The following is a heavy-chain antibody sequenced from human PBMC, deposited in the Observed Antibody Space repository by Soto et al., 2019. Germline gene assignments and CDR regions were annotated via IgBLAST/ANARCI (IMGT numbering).Heavy chain of an antibody. Sequence: GGSLRLSCTASGFTFSSYGMHWVRQAPGKGLEWVAVIWYDGSNKYYADSVKGRFTISRDNSKNTLYLQMNSLRAEDTAVYYCARDIGYDILTGPDYWGQGTLVTVSS. J-gene: IGHJ4*02. CDR2: IWYDGSNK. CDR3: ARDIGYDILTGPDY. D-gene: IGHD3-9*01. V-gene: IGHV3-33*01. CDR1: GFTFSSYG.